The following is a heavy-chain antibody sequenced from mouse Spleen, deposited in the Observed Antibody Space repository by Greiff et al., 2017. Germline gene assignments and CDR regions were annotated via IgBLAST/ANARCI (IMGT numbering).Heavy chain of an antibody. CDR1: GYSITSGYY. Sequence: EVQLQESGPGLVKPSQSLSLTCSVTGYSITSGYYWKWIRQAPGNKLEWMGYISYDGSNNYNPSLKNRISITRDTSKNQFFLKLNSVTTEDTATYYCARDRPYGNYWYFDVWGAGTTVTVSS. CDR3: ARDRPYGNYWYFDV. D-gene: IGHD2-1*01. V-gene: IGHV3-6*01. CDR2: ISYDGSN. J-gene: IGHJ1*01.